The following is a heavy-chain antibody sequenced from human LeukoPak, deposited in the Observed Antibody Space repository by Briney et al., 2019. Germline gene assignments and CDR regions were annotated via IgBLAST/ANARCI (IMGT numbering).Heavy chain of an antibody. J-gene: IGHJ6*02. CDR3: ARDASSSWYYPDYYYYGMDV. D-gene: IGHD6-13*01. Sequence: ASVKVSCKASGYTFTSYGISWVRQAPGQGLEWMGWISAYNGNTNYAQKLQGRVTMTTDTSTSTAYMELRSLRSDDTAVYYCARDASSSWYYPDYYYYGMDVWGQGTTVTVSS. V-gene: IGHV1-18*01. CDR1: GYTFTSYG. CDR2: ISAYNGNT.